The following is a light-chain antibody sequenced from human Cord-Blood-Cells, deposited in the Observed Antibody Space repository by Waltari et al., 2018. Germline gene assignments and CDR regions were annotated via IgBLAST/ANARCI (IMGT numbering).Light chain of an antibody. V-gene: IGLV3-19*01. CDR1: SLRSYY. J-gene: IGLJ2*01. CDR3: NSRDSSGKAV. Sequence: SSELTQDPAVSVALGQTVRITCQGDSLRSYYASWYQQKPGQAPVLVIYGKNNRPSGIPDRFSDSSSGNTASFTITGAQAEDEADYYCNSRDSSGKAVFGGGNKLTVL. CDR2: GKN.